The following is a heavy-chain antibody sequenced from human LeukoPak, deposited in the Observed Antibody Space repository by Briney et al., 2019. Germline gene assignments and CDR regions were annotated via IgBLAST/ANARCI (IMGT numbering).Heavy chain of an antibody. Sequence: PSEILSLTCTVSGGSISSGGYYWSWIRQHPGKGLEWIGYIYYSGSTYYNPSLKSRVTISVDTSKNQFSLKLSSVTAADTAVYYCARRPFMVRGEYYFDYWGQGTLVTVSS. CDR3: ARRPFMVRGEYYFDY. J-gene: IGHJ4*02. CDR1: GGSISSGGYY. V-gene: IGHV4-31*03. CDR2: IYYSGST. D-gene: IGHD3-10*01.